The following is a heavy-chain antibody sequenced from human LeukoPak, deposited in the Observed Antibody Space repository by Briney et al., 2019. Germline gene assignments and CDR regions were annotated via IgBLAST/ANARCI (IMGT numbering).Heavy chain of an antibody. D-gene: IGHD3-22*01. V-gene: IGHV4-59*01. J-gene: IGHJ3*02. CDR1: GGSISIYY. CDR3: ARETMIYPGAFDI. Sequence: SETLSLTCTVSGGSISIYYWSWIRQPPGKGLEWIGYIYYSGSTNYNPSLKSRVTISVDTSKNQFSLKLSSVTAADTAVYYCARETMIYPGAFDIWGQGTMVTVSS. CDR2: IYYSGST.